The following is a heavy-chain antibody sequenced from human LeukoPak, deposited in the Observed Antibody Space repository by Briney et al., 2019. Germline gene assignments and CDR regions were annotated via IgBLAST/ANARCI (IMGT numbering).Heavy chain of an antibody. CDR1: GGSINSYY. Sequence: PSETLSLTCTVSGGSINSYYWSWIRQPPGKGLEWIGHMYYSGGTNYNPSLKSRVTISVDTSKNQFSLKLSSVTAADTAVYHCTRRCKDAYTLYCFDYWGQGTLVTVSS. J-gene: IGHJ4*02. CDR2: MYYSGGT. D-gene: IGHD5-24*01. CDR3: TRRCKDAYTLYCFDY. V-gene: IGHV4-59*01.